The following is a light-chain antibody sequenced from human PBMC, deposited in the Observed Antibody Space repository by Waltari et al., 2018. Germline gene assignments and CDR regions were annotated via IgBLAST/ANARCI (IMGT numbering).Light chain of an antibody. Sequence: SYELTQSPSQSVSPGQTATITCPGDALPTEYVYWYQQKPGQAPVLIIYKDEERPPGIPERFSGSSSGTTATLTISGVQAEDEADYYCQSADSSGTYYVFAAGTKVTVL. CDR3: QSADSSGTYYV. V-gene: IGLV3-25*03. J-gene: IGLJ1*01. CDR1: ALPTEY. CDR2: KDE.